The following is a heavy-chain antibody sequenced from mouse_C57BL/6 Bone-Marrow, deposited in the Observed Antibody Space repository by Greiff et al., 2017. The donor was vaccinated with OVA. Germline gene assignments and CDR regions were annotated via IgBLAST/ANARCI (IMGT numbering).Heavy chain of an antibody. D-gene: IGHD1-1*01. V-gene: IGHV1-54*01. J-gene: IGHJ4*01. CDR2: INPGSGGT. CDR3: ARGATVVPYYAMDH. Sequence: QVQLKESGAELVRPGTSVKVSCKASGYAFTNYLIEWVKQRPGQGLEWIGVINPGSGGTNYNEKFKGKATLTADKSSSTAYMQLSSLTSEDSAVYFCARGATVVPYYAMDHWGQGTSVTVSS. CDR1: GYAFTNYL.